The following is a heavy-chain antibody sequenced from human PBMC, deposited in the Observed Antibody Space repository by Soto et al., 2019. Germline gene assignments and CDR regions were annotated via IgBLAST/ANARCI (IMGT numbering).Heavy chain of an antibody. Sequence: GSLRLSCAASGFTFSSYAMSWVRQAPGKGLEWVSAIGGSGGSTYYADSVKGRFTISRDNSKNTLFLQMNSLRAEDTAVYYCAKDPYYYDTSEMDVWGQGTTVTGSS. V-gene: IGHV3-23*01. CDR3: AKDPYYYDTSEMDV. D-gene: IGHD3-22*01. CDR2: IGGSGGST. J-gene: IGHJ6*02. CDR1: GFTFSSYA.